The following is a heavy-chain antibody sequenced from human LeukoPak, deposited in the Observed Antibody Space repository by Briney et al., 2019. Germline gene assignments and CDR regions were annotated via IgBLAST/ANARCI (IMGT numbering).Heavy chain of an antibody. J-gene: IGHJ4*02. D-gene: IGHD6-13*01. V-gene: IGHV3-23*01. CDR3: AKDHRPGIAAAGTGGFDY. Sequence: GGSLRLSCAASGFTFRSYAMSWVRQAPGKGLEWVSAISGSGGSTYYADSVKGRFTISRDNSKNTLYLQMNSLRAEDTAVYYCAKDHRPGIAAAGTGGFDYWGQGTLVTVSS. CDR1: GFTFRSYA. CDR2: ISGSGGST.